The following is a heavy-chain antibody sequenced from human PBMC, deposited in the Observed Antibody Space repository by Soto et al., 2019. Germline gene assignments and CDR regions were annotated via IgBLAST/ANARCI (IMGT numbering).Heavy chain of an antibody. J-gene: IGHJ5*02. CDR2: ISGSGGST. D-gene: IGHD1-1*01. V-gene: IGHV3-23*01. CDR3: ARGGQKNVYTSIGP. Sequence: RLPYAFSGFKCVSYWMRRVRKAQGKGLEWVSAISGSGGSTYYADSVKGRFTMTSDSASNTAYMELRSLTPDDTAVYYCARGGQKNVYTSIGPWGQGTLVPVSS. CDR1: GFKCVSYW.